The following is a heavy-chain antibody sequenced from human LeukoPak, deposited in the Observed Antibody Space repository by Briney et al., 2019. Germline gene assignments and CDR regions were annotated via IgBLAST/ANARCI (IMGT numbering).Heavy chain of an antibody. CDR1: GGSVSSSSYF. CDR2: IYYSGST. D-gene: IGHD3-22*01. V-gene: IGHV4-61*01. CDR3: ARKTMIVVVNWFDP. Sequence: SETLSLTCTVSGGSVSSSSYFWSWIRQPPVKGLEWIGYIYYSGSTNYNPPLKSRVTISVDTSKNQFSLKLSSVTAADTAVYYCARKTMIVVVNWFDPWGQGTLVTVSS. J-gene: IGHJ5*02.